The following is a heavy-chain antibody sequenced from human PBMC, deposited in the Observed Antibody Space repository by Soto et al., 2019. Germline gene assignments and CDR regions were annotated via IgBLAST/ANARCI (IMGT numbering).Heavy chain of an antibody. Sequence: QVQLVQSGAEVKKPGASVKVSCKASGYTFTSYAMHWVRQAPGQRLEWMGGINAGNGNTKYSQTFQGRVTITRDTSASTAYMELSSLRSEDTAVYYCARPHFSSSYYFDYWGQGPLVTVSS. J-gene: IGHJ4*02. V-gene: IGHV1-3*01. D-gene: IGHD6-13*01. CDR1: GYTFTSYA. CDR3: ARPHFSSSYYFDY. CDR2: INAGNGNT.